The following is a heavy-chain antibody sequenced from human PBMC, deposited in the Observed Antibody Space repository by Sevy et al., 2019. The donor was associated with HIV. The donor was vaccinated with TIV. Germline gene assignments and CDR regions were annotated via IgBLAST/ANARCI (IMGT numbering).Heavy chain of an antibody. CDR1: GDSVSSGGYY. CDR2: HFYSRST. Sequence: SETLSLTCSVSGDSVSSGGYYWSWIRQPPGKGLEWIGYHFYSRSTTYNPSLKSRVTISVDTSKNQFSLKLTSVTAADTAVYFCAGAAPAYFYAMHVWGQGTTVTVSS. CDR3: AGAAPAYFYAMHV. D-gene: IGHD3-10*01. V-gene: IGHV4-61*08. J-gene: IGHJ6*02.